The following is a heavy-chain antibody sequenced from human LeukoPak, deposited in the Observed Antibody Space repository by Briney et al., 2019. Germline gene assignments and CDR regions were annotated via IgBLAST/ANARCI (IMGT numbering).Heavy chain of an antibody. D-gene: IGHD6-13*01. Sequence: SETLSLTCTVSGGSISSYYWSWIRQPPGKGLEWIGEINHSGSTNYNPSLKSRVTISVDTSKNQFSLKLSSVTAADTAVYYCARHYSSSWYYWFDPWGQGTLVTVSS. CDR3: ARHYSSSWYYWFDP. CDR1: GGSISSYY. V-gene: IGHV4-34*01. J-gene: IGHJ5*02. CDR2: INHSGST.